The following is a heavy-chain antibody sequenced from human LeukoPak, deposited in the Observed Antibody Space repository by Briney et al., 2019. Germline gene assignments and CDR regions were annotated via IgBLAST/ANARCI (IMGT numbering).Heavy chain of an antibody. Sequence: SETLFLTCTVSGGSISSYYWSWIRQPPGKGLEWIGYIYYSGSTNYNPSLKSRVTISVDTSKNQFSLKLSSVTAADTAVYYCARDPVLSDSTGGWGQGTLVTVSS. D-gene: IGHD3-22*01. J-gene: IGHJ4*02. CDR1: GGSISSYY. V-gene: IGHV4-59*01. CDR3: ARDPVLSDSTGG. CDR2: IYYSGST.